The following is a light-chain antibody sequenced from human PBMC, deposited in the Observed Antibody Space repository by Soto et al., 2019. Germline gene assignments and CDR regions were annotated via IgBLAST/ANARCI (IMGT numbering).Light chain of an antibody. J-gene: IGLJ1*01. V-gene: IGLV1-40*01. CDR3: QSYDSSLSAYV. Sequence: QSVLTQPPSVSGAPGQRVTISCSGSSSNIVAGYDVHWYQQLPGTAPKLLIYGSSNRASGVPDRFSGSKSGTSASLAITGLQAEDEADYYCQSYDSSLSAYVFGTGTKLTVL. CDR1: SSNIVAGYD. CDR2: GSS.